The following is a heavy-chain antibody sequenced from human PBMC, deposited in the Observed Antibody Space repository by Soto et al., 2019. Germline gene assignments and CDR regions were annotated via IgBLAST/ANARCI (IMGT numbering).Heavy chain of an antibody. CDR2: ISYDGSNK. D-gene: IGHD5-12*01. J-gene: IGHJ6*02. CDR1: GFTFSSYA. CDR3: ARDYYRFNSGYGFSMDV. V-gene: IGHV3-30*14. Sequence: QVQLVESGRGVVQPGRSLRLSCAASGFTFSSYAMHWVRQAPGKGLEWVSVISYDGSNKYYADSVKGRFTISRDNSKNTLYLQMHSLRAEATAVYYCARDYYRFNSGYGFSMDVWGQGTTVTFSS.